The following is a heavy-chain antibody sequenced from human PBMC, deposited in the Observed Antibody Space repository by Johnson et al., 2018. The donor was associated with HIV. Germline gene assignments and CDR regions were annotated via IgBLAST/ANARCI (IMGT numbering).Heavy chain of an antibody. CDR3: ARGGQLVAFDI. CDR1: GFTFSDYY. J-gene: IGHJ3*02. Sequence: QVQLVESGGDLVKPGGSLRLSCAASGFTFSDYYMSWIRQAPGKGLEWVSAISGSGGSTYYADSVKGRFTISRDKSKNQLYVQMNSLSAEDTAVYYCARGGQLVAFDIWGQGTMVTVSS. CDR2: ISGSGGST. V-gene: IGHV3-11*04. D-gene: IGHD6-6*01.